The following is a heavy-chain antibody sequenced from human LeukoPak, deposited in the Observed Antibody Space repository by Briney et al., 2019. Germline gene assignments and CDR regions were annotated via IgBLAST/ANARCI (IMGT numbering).Heavy chain of an antibody. Sequence: PSETLSLTCAVSGYSISSGYYGGWIRQPPGKGLEWIGSIHHSGSTFYNPSLKSRVTISVDTSKNQFSLRLSSVTAADTAVYYCARHEAEMATILGGYWGQGTLVTVSS. D-gene: IGHD5-24*01. J-gene: IGHJ4*02. CDR3: ARHEAEMATILGGY. CDR1: GYSISSGYY. V-gene: IGHV4-38-2*01. CDR2: IHHSGST.